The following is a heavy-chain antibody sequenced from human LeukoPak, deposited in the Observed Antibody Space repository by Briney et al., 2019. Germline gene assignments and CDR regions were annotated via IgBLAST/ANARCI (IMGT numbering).Heavy chain of an antibody. CDR1: GFTFSSYA. CDR2: ISYDGSNK. J-gene: IGHJ4*02. V-gene: IGHV3-30-3*01. Sequence: GSLRLSCAASGFTFSSYAMHWVRQAPGKGLEWVAVISYDGSNKYYADSVKGRFTISRDNSKNTLYLQMNSLRAEDTAVYYCARDTQQLVYYFDYWGQGTLVTVSS. D-gene: IGHD6-13*01. CDR3: ARDTQQLVYYFDY.